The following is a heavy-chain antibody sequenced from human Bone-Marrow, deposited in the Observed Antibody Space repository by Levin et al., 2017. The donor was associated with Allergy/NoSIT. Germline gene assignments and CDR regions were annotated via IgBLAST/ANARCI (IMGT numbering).Heavy chain of an antibody. CDR1: GFSLSTSGVS. CDR3: AHSAYHMNRGVLNQYFDY. Sequence: SGPTLVKTTQTLTLTCTFSGFSLSTSGVSVAWIRLPPGKALEWLALIYWDEDKRYNSSLKDRLTIAQDSSKGQVVLTMTNMDPMDTATDFCAHSAYHMNRGVLNQYFDYWGQGILVTVSS. D-gene: IGHD3-10*01. CDR2: IYWDEDK. J-gene: IGHJ4*02. V-gene: IGHV2-5*02.